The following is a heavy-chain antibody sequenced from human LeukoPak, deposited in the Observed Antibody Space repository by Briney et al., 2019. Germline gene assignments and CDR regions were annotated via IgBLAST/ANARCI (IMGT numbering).Heavy chain of an antibody. V-gene: IGHV1-69*05. Sequence: ASVKVSCKASGGTFSSYAISWVRQAPGQGLEWMGRIIPIFGTANYAQTFQGRVTITTDESTSTAYMELSSLRSEDTAVYYCARAPLVVVPAAHNWFDPWGQGTLVTVSS. CDR1: GGTFSSYA. CDR2: IIPIFGTA. J-gene: IGHJ5*02. D-gene: IGHD2-2*01. CDR3: ARAPLVVVPAAHNWFDP.